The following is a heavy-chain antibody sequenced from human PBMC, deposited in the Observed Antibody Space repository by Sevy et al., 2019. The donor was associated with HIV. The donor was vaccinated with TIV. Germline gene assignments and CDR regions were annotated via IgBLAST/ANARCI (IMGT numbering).Heavy chain of an antibody. CDR1: GGSINNKAYY. CDR3: ARRLAAAGGGNEYFQP. Sequence: SETLSLTCTVSGGSINNKAYYWAWIRQPPGKGLEWIGSMSYNGNSYYNPSLNCRVTISLDTSKNQFSVRLTFVTAADTAVYYCARRLAAAGGGNEYFQPWGQGTLVTVSS. V-gene: IGHV4-39*01. CDR2: MSYNGNS. D-gene: IGHD6-13*01. J-gene: IGHJ1*01.